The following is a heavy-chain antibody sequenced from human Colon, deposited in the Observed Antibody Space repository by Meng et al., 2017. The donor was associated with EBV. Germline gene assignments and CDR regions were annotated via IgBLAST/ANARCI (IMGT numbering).Heavy chain of an antibody. V-gene: IGHV4-31*03. CDR3: ARVSSGWDYFDY. Sequence: QVQLQESGPGLVKPSPTLSLTCTVSGGSVRSGGYYWTWIRQHPGKGLEWFGHIYYSGSTFYNPSLKRRVIISIDTSKNQFSLNLRSVTAADTAVYYCARVSSGWDYFDYWGQGTLVTVSS. CDR2: IYYSGST. J-gene: IGHJ4*02. CDR1: GGSVRSGGYY. D-gene: IGHD6-19*01.